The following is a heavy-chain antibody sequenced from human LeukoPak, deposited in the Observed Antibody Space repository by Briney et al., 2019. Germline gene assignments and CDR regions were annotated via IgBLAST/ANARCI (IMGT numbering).Heavy chain of an antibody. CDR1: GFTFNSYT. J-gene: IGHJ4*02. Sequence: GGSLRLSCAASGFTFNSYTMNWARQAPGKGLEWLSYIDRSSTSIYYSASVKGRFTVSRENSKNRLYLQMNSLRAEDTAVYYCARAEGYGGELDSWGQGTLVTVSS. V-gene: IGHV3-48*01. D-gene: IGHD4-23*01. CDR3: ARAEGYGGELDS. CDR2: IDRSSTSI.